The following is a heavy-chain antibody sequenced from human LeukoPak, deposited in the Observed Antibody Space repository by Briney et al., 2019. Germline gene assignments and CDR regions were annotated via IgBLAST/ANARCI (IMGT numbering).Heavy chain of an antibody. J-gene: IGHJ4*02. CDR2: IYGGDTT. Sequence: GGSLRLSCAASGFIVSNNYMSWVRQAPGKGLEWVSSIYGGDTTEYADSVKGRFTISRDNSKNTLYLQMNSLRTDDTAVYYCATLYGGQRADGYWGQGTLVIVSS. CDR3: ATLYGGQRADGY. CDR1: GFIVSNNY. D-gene: IGHD2-15*01. V-gene: IGHV3-53*01.